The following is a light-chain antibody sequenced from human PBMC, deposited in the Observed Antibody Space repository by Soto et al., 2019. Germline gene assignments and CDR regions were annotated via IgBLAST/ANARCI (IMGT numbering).Light chain of an antibody. CDR3: QVWDSSSEHVI. Sequence: SYELTQPPSVSVVPGQTASITCGGNVIGSISVHWYQQKPGQAPVLVVFDDSDRPSGIPERFSGSNSRNTATLTISRVEAGDEADYYCQVWDSSSEHVIFGGGTKVTVL. V-gene: IGLV3-21*02. J-gene: IGLJ2*01. CDR2: DDS. CDR1: VIGSIS.